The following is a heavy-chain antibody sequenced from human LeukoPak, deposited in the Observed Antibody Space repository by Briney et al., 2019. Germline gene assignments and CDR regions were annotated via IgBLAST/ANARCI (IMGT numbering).Heavy chain of an antibody. V-gene: IGHV3-21*04. Sequence: RGSLRLSCVASGFIFSDFGMNWVRQVPGKGLEWVAFISSLITSTFYADSVKGRFTISRDTAKKSLDLQMTSLRADGTAAYYCVRGTDCSATTCYPLSAFDYWGQGTLVTVSS. CDR2: ISSLITST. J-gene: IGHJ4*02. D-gene: IGHD2-8*02. CDR1: GFIFSDFG. CDR3: VRGTDCSATTCYPLSAFDY.